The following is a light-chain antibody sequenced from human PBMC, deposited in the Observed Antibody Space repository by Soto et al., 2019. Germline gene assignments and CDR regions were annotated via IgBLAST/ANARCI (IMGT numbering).Light chain of an antibody. Sequence: EIVLTQSPATLSLSAGERATLSCRASQSVSSYLAWYQQKPGQAPRLLIYDASNRATSIPARFSGSGSGTDFTLTISSLEPEDFAVYFCQQRINWPLTFGGGTKVEIK. CDR3: QQRINWPLT. V-gene: IGKV3-11*01. J-gene: IGKJ4*01. CDR2: DAS. CDR1: QSVSSY.